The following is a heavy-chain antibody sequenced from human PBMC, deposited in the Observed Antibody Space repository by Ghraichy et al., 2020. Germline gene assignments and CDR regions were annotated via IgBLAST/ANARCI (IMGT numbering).Heavy chain of an antibody. V-gene: IGHV4-4*07. D-gene: IGHD3-22*01. CDR1: GGSISSYY. CDR3: ARAGGSSGYCPNFDY. Sequence: SETLSLTCTVSGGSISSYYWSWIRQSAGKGLEWIGRVYTSGDASYNPSLESRVNMSVDMSKNQFSLNLISVTAADTAVYYCARAGGSSGYCPNFDYWGQGTLVTVCS. CDR2: VYTSGDA. J-gene: IGHJ4*02.